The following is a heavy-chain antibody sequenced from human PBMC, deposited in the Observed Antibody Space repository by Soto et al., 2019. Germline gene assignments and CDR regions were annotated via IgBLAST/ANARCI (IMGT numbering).Heavy chain of an antibody. CDR3: ARVPDNTDTAMYY. D-gene: IGHD5-18*01. CDR2: IIPIFGTA. Sequence: QVQLVQSGAEVKKPGSSVKVSCTASGVTFSSYAISWVRQAPGQGLEWMGGIIPIFGTANYAQKFQGRVTITADESTRTAYMELSSLRSEDTAVYYCARVPDNTDTAMYYWGQGTLVTVSS. CDR1: GVTFSSYA. V-gene: IGHV1-69*01. J-gene: IGHJ4*02.